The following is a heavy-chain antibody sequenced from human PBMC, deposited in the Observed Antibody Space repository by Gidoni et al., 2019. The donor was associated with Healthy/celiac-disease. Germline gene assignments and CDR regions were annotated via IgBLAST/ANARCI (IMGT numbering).Heavy chain of an antibody. CDR3: ARRVGYCSGGSCYA. CDR1: GGSISSSSYY. Sequence: QLQLQESGPGLVKPSETLSLTCTVSGGSISSSSYYWGWILQPPGKGLEWIGSIYYSGSTYYNPSLKSRVTISVDTSKNQFSLKLSSVTAADTAVYYCARRVGYCSGGSCYAWGQGTLVTVSS. J-gene: IGHJ5*02. D-gene: IGHD2-15*01. CDR2: IYYSGST. V-gene: IGHV4-39*01.